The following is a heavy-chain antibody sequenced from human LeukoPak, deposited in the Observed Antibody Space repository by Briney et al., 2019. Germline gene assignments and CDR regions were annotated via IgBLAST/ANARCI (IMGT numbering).Heavy chain of an antibody. CDR3: ARGTVGYSYGFS. CDR2: ISSSSSYI. D-gene: IGHD5-18*01. V-gene: IGHV3-21*01. CDR1: GFTFSSYS. Sequence: PGGSLRLSCAASGFTFSSYSMNWVRQAPVKGLEWVSSISSSSSYIYYADSVKGRFTISGDNAKNSLYLQMNSLRAEDTAVYYCARGTVGYSYGFSWGQGTLVTVSS. J-gene: IGHJ5*02.